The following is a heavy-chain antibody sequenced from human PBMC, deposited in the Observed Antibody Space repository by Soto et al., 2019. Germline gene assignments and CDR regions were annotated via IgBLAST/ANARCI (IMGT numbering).Heavy chain of an antibody. CDR1: GGTFSSYA. Sequence: SVKVSCKASGGTFSSYAMNWVRQAPGQGLEWMGGIIPIFGTANYAQKFQGRVTITADKSTSTAYMELSSLRSEDTAVYYCARDHIPYYYDSSGYYYYWFDPWG. CDR3: ARDHIPYYYDSSGYYYYWFDP. J-gene: IGHJ5*02. CDR2: IIPIFGTA. V-gene: IGHV1-69*06. D-gene: IGHD3-22*01.